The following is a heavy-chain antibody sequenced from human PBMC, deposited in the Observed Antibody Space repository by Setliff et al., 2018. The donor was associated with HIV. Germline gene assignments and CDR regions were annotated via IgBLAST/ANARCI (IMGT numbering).Heavy chain of an antibody. J-gene: IGHJ4*02. CDR2: IWYDGSNK. V-gene: IGHV3-30*02. CDR3: AKDKGQKYADY. Sequence: GGSLRLSCAASGFTFSSYGIHWVRQAPGKGLEWVALIWYDGSNKYYADSVKGRFTISRDNSKNTLYLQMNSLRAEDTAVYYCAKDKGQKYADYWGQGTVVTVSS. CDR1: GFTFSSYG. D-gene: IGHD3-10*01.